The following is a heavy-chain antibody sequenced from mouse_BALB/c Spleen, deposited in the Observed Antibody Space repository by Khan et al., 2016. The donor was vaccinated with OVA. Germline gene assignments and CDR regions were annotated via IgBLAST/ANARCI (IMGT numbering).Heavy chain of an antibody. D-gene: IGHD1-1*01. V-gene: IGHV3-2*02. J-gene: IGHJ2*01. CDR2: ISYSGNT. Sequence: VQLQESGPGLVKPSQSLSLTCTVTGYSITSDYAWNWIRQFPGNKLEWMGFISYSGNTNYNPSLKSRISITRDTSKNQFFLQLNSVNTEDTATYDCARVYGGDFDYWGQGTTLTVSS. CDR1: GYSITSDYA. CDR3: ARVYGGDFDY.